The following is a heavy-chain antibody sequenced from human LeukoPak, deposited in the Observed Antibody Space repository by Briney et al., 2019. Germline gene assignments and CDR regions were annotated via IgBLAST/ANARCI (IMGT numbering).Heavy chain of an antibody. D-gene: IGHD2-8*01. J-gene: IGHJ6*03. Sequence: SETLSLICSVSRGSISSSNYYWGWIRQPPGKGLEWIGNIYYSGTTYYNPSLPSLKSRVTISVDTSKNQFSLKLSSVTAADTAVYYCARDSAITYGRRYYYMDVWGKGTTVTISS. CDR1: RGSISSSNYY. V-gene: IGHV4-39*07. CDR3: ARDSAITYGRRYYYMDV. CDR2: IYYSGTT.